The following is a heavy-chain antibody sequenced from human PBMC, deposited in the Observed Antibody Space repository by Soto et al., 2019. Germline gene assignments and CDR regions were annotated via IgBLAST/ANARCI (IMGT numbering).Heavy chain of an antibody. CDR2: IIPSYDRT. CDR1: GDAFQSYA. V-gene: IGHV1-69*06. Sequence: QVLLLQSGSEVKKPGSSVKVSCKASGDAFQSYAIHWVRQAPGQGLEYMGRIIPSYDRTKYAQKFQGRLTVTADMYTSTVYMELSSLRSEDTAMYYCARDPTNDYGDDTFDYWGQGTKVIVSS. J-gene: IGHJ4*02. D-gene: IGHD4-17*01. CDR3: ARDPTNDYGDDTFDY.